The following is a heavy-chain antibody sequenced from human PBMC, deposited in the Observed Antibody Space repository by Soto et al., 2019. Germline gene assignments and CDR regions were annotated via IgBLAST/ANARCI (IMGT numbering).Heavy chain of an antibody. CDR3: AREGMLEADGDHDAFDI. Sequence: ASVKVSCKASGYTFTGYYMHWVRQAPGQGLEWMGWINPNSGGTNYAQKFQGWVTMTRDTSISTAYMELSRLRSDDTAVYYCAREGMLEADGDHDAFDICGQVTMVTVS. CDR2: INPNSGGT. J-gene: IGHJ3*02. D-gene: IGHD6-13*01. V-gene: IGHV1-2*04. CDR1: GYTFTGYY.